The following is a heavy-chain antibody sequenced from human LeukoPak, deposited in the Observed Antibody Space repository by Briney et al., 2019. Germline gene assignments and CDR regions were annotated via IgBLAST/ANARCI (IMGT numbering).Heavy chain of an antibody. J-gene: IGHJ3*02. CDR3: ARDAPDIVVVPAARGVRRAFDI. D-gene: IGHD2-2*01. CDR2: IYYSGST. CDR1: GDSISSGGYY. Sequence: SETLSLTCTVSGDSISSGGYYWSWIRQHPGRGLEWIGYIYYSGSTYYNPSLKSRVTISVDTSKNQFSLKLSSVTAADTAVYYCARDAPDIVVVPAARGVRRAFDIWGQGTMVTVSS. V-gene: IGHV4-31*03.